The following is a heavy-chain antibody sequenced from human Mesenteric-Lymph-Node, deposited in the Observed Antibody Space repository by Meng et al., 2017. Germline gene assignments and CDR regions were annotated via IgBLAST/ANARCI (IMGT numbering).Heavy chain of an antibody. CDR3: AKDPGATGNG. D-gene: IGHD3-10*01. CDR2: ISGSGAST. J-gene: IGHJ4*02. CDR1: GFSFSGYG. V-gene: IGHV3-23*01. Sequence: GGSLRLSCAASGFSFSGYGMHWVRQAPGKGLEWVSTISGSGASTYYIDSVKGRFTISRDNSKNTLYLQLSSLRAEDTAVYYCAKDPGATGNGWGQGTLVTVSS.